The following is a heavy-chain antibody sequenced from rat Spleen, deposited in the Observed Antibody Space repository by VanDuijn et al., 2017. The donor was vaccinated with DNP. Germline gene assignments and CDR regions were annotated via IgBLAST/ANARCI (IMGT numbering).Heavy chain of an antibody. V-gene: IGHV5-25*01. CDR2: ISTGGGNT. CDR3: ARYYDGYYYYVMDA. J-gene: IGHJ4*01. D-gene: IGHD1-12*03. Sequence: EVQLVESGGGLVQPGRSMKLSCAASGFTFSNYYMAWARQAPTKGLEWVASISTGGGNTYYRDSVKGRFTISRDNAKSTLYLQMDSLRSEDTATYYCARYYDGYYYYVMDAWGQGASVTVSS. CDR1: GFTFSNYY.